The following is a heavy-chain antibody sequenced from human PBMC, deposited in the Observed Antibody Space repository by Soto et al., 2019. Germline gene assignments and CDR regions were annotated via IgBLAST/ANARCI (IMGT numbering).Heavy chain of an antibody. V-gene: IGHV1-18*04. D-gene: IGHD3-22*01. CDR3: ARDYYDSSGYLHDY. Sequence: ASVKVSCKASGYTFTGYYMHWVRQAPGQGLEWMGWISAYNGNTNYAQKLQGRVTMTTDTSTSTAYMELRSLRSDDTAVYYCARDYYDSSGYLHDYWGQGTLVTVSS. CDR2: ISAYNGNT. CDR1: GYTFTGYY. J-gene: IGHJ4*02.